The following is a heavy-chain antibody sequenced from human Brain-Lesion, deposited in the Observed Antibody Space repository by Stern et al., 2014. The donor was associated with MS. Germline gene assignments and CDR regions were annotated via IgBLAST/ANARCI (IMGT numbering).Heavy chain of an antibody. CDR2: LFSPGEP. CDR1: GFSLSNAAMG. D-gene: IGHD2-15*01. V-gene: IGHV2-26*01. CDR3: ARMREYCSGGICFAGYYDS. J-gene: IGHJ4*02. Sequence: ESGPVLVKPTETLTLTCSVSGFSLSNAAMGVSWIRQPPGKALECLAHLFSPGEPAYSTFLKDTATISPDTPRSAVAHTMTNMDPGDTATYYCARMREYCSGGICFAGYYDSWGQGTLVTLSS.